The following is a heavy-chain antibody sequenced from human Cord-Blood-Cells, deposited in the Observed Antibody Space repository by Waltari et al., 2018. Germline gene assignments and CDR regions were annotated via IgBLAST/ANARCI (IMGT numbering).Heavy chain of an antibody. D-gene: IGHD2-8*02. V-gene: IGHV1-3*01. CDR2: INAGNGNT. CDR1: GYTFHSYA. J-gene: IGHJ4*02. CDR3: ARVGYCTGGVCYTQYFDY. Sequence: QVQLVQSGAEVKKPGASVKVSCKASGYTFHSYAMHWVRQAPGPRLEWMGWINAGNGNTKYSQKFQGRVTITRDTSASTAYMELSSLRSEDTAVYYCARVGYCTGGVCYTQYFDYWGQGTLVTVSS.